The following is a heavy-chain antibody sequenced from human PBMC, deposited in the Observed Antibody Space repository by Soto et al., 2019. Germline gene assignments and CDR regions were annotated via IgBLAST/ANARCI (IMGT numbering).Heavy chain of an antibody. D-gene: IGHD6-13*01. CDR3: ANDREPYSRSWPYY. V-gene: IGHV3-30*18. J-gene: IGHJ4*02. CDR2: ISYDGSKK. Sequence: GGSLRLSCAASGFTFSSYGMHWVRQAPGKGLEWVAVISYDGSKKYYVDSVKGRFTISRDNSKNTLYLQMNSLRVEDTAVYYCANDREPYSRSWPYYWGQGTLVTVSS. CDR1: GFTFSSYG.